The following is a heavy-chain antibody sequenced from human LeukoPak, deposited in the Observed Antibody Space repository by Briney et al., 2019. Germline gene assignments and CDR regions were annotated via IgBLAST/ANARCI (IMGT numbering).Heavy chain of an antibody. CDR2: ISYDGSNK. J-gene: IGHJ4*02. Sequence: GGSLRLSCAASGFTFSSYAMHWGRQAPGKGLEWVAVISYDGSNKYYADSVKGRFTISRDNSKNALYLQMNSLRAEDTAVYYCARVNYIAARHLDYWGQGTLVTVSS. CDR1: GFTFSSYA. D-gene: IGHD6-6*01. V-gene: IGHV3-30*04. CDR3: ARVNYIAARHLDY.